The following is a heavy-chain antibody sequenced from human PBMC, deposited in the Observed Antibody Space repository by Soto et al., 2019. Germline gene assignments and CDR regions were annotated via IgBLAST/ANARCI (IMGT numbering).Heavy chain of an antibody. D-gene: IGHD5-12*01. Sequence: RASVKVSCKASGGTFSSYAISWVRQAPGQGLEWMGGIIPIFGTANYAQKFQGRVTITADESTSTAYMELSSLRSEDTAVYYCARFVASHNWFDPWGQGTLVTVSS. CDR2: IIPIFGTA. CDR3: ARFVASHNWFDP. CDR1: GGTFSSYA. V-gene: IGHV1-69*13. J-gene: IGHJ5*02.